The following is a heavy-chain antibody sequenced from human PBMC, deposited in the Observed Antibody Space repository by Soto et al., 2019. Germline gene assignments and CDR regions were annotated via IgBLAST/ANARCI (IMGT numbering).Heavy chain of an antibody. CDR3: ARGYRVFGVVGRHYYYTGMDV. V-gene: IGHV4-34*01. D-gene: IGHD3-3*01. CDR1: GGSFSGYY. Sequence: SETLSLTCAVYGGSFSGYYWSWIRQPPGKGLEWIGEINHSGNTNYNPSLKRRVNISVDTSKNQFSLKLSSVTAADTAVYYRARGYRVFGVVGRHYYYTGMDVWGQGTTVTVSS. J-gene: IGHJ6*02. CDR2: INHSGNT.